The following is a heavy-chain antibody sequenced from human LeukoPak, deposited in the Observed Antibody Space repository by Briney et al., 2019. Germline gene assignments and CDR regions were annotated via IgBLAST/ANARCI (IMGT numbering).Heavy chain of an antibody. CDR3: ARNQGALNDAFGI. CDR1: GYTFTGYY. J-gene: IGHJ3*02. V-gene: IGHV1-2*02. D-gene: IGHD1-26*01. CDR2: INPNSGGT. Sequence: ASVKVSCKASGYTFTGYYMHWVRQAPGQGLGWMGWINPNSGGTNYAQKFQGRVTMTRDTSISTAYMELSRLRSDDTAVYYCARNQGALNDAFGIWGQGTMVTVSS.